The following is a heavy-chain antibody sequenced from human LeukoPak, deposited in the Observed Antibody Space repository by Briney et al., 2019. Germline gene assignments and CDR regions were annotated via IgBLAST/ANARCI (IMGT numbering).Heavy chain of an antibody. CDR2: INPSGGST. J-gene: IGHJ4*02. V-gene: IGHV1-46*01. CDR3: ARDYCSGGSCYSFFDY. D-gene: IGHD2-15*01. Sequence: ASVKVSCKASGYTFTSYYMHWVRQAPGQGREWMGIINPSGGSTSYAQKFQGRVTMTRDTSISTAYMELSRLRSDDTAVYYCARDYCSGGSCYSFFDYWGQGTLVTVSS. CDR1: GYTFTSYY.